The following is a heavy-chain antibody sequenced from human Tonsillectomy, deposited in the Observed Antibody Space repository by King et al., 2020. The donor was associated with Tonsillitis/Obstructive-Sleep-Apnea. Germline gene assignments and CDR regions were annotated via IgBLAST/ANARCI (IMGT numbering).Heavy chain of an antibody. V-gene: IGHV6-1*01. J-gene: IGHJ4*02. CDR2: TYYRSKWYN. Sequence: VQLQQSGPGLVKPSQTLSLTCAISGDSVSSNSAAWNWIRQSPSRGLECLGRTYYRSKWYNDYAISVKSRITINPDTSKNQFSLHLNSVTPEDTAVYYCARLSMDALAATSDYWGQGTLVTVSS. CDR1: GDSVSSNSAA. D-gene: IGHD6-19*01. CDR3: ARLSMDALAATSDY.